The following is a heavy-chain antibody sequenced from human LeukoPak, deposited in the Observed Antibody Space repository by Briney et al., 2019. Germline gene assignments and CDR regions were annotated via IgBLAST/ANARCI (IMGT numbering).Heavy chain of an antibody. CDR1: GGSFSGYY. CDR2: INHSGST. D-gene: IGHD2-21*02. CDR3: ARGGHIVVVTANYWYFDL. V-gene: IGHV4-34*01. J-gene: IGHJ2*01. Sequence: SETLSLTCAVYGGSFSGYYWSWIRQPPGKGLEWIGEINHSGSTNYNPSLKSRVTISVDTSKNQFSLKLSSVTAADTAGYYCARGGHIVVVTANYWYFDLWGRGTLVTVSS.